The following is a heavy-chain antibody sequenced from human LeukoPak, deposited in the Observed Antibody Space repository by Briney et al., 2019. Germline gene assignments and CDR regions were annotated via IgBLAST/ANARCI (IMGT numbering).Heavy chain of an antibody. Sequence: SGTLSLTCTVSGGSISSGGYYWSWIRQPPGKGLEWIGYIYHSGSTYYNPSLKSRVTISVDRSKNQFSLKLSSVTAADTAVYYCARAVKWELHDAFDIWGQGTMVTVSS. J-gene: IGHJ3*02. V-gene: IGHV4-30-2*01. CDR2: IYHSGST. D-gene: IGHD1-26*01. CDR3: ARAVKWELHDAFDI. CDR1: GGSISSGGYY.